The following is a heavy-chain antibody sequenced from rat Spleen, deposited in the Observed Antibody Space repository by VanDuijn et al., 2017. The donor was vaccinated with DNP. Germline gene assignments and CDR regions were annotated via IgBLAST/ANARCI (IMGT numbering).Heavy chain of an antibody. CDR2: ISYSGST. CDR1: GYSITSSY. J-gene: IGHJ2*01. D-gene: IGHD1-7*01. V-gene: IGHV3-1*01. CDR3: ARWTRYFDY. Sequence: EVQLQESGPGLVKPSQSLSLTCSVTGYSITSSYRWNWIRNFPGNKMEYIGHISYSGSTNYNPSLRSRISITRDTSKNHFFLHLNSVTTEDTATYYCARWTRYFDYWGQGVMVTVSS.